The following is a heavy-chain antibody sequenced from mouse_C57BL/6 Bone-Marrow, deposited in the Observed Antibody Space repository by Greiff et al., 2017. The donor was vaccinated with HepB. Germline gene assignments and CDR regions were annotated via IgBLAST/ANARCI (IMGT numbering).Heavy chain of an antibody. D-gene: IGHD1-1*01. CDR2: IYPRSGNT. V-gene: IGHV1-81*01. CDR3: AKTTVVANYFDY. J-gene: IGHJ2*01. Sequence: VQGVESGAELARPGASVKLSCKASGYTFTSYGISWVKQRTGQGLEWIGEIYPRSGNTYYNEKFKGKATLTADKSSSTAYMELRSLTSEDSAVYFCAKTTVVANYFDYWGQGTTLTVSS. CDR1: GYTFTSYG.